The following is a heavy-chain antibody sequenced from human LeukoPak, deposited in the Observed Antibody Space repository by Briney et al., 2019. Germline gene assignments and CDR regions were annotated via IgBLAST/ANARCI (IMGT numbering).Heavy chain of an antibody. J-gene: IGHJ4*02. V-gene: IGHV3-74*01. D-gene: IGHD1-26*01. Sequence: SRVHGDGNNIGYADSVKGRFTISRDNAKNTLYLQMNSLRPEDTAVYYCARARVGAPTDYWGQGTLVIVS. CDR3: ARARVGAPTDY. CDR2: VHGDGNNI.